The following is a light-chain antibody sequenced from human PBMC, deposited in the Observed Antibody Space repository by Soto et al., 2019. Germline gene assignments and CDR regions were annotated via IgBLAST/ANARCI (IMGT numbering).Light chain of an antibody. V-gene: IGKV3-15*01. CDR3: QQYNNWPPWT. J-gene: IGKJ4*02. CDR1: QSVSRN. CDR2: GAS. Sequence: EVLMTQSPATLSVSPAERATLTCKASQSVSRNLAWYQQKPGQAPSLLIYGASTSATGIPARFIGSGSWTELALTISSLHSEYVAVYYCQQYNNWPPWTFGGGTKV.